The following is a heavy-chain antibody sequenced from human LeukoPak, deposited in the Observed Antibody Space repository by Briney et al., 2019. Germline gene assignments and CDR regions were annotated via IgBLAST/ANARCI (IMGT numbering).Heavy chain of an antibody. Sequence: GSVRVSCKTSGYTFTNYDMNWVRQATGQGLEWMGWMNPNSGNTDYAEKVKGRFTMTRNTSINTPYMELSSLRAEDTAVYYCARPHCSSTDCHPPEWFDPWGQGTLVTVSS. J-gene: IGHJ5*02. CDR2: MNPNSGNT. CDR3: ARPHCSSTDCHPPEWFDP. D-gene: IGHD2-2*01. CDR1: GYTFTNYD. V-gene: IGHV1-8*01.